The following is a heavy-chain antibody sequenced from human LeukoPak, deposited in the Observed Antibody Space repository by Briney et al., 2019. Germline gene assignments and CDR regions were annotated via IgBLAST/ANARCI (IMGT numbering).Heavy chain of an antibody. V-gene: IGHV4-39*07. CDR2: IYYSGST. CDR1: GGSISSSSYY. D-gene: IGHD6-19*01. CDR3: ARGAGWYDY. J-gene: IGHJ4*02. Sequence: PSETLSLTCTVSGGSISSSSYYWGWIRQPPGKGLEWIGSIYYSGSTYYNPSLKGRVTISVDTSNSQFSLNLNSVTAADTAVYYCARGAGWYDYWGQGTLVTVSS.